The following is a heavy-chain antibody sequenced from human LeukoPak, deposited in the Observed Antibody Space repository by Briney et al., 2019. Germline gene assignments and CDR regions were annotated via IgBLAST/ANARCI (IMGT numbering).Heavy chain of an antibody. D-gene: IGHD3-3*01. J-gene: IGHJ3*02. CDR3: ARDMPNVLRFLDPHGAFDI. CDR2: IYTSGST. V-gene: IGHV4-61*02. Sequence: SQTLSLTCTVSGGSINSGSYYWSWIRQPAGKGLEWIGRIYTSGSTTYNPSLKRRVTMSVDTSKNQFSLKLSSVTAADTAVYYCARDMPNVLRFLDPHGAFDIWGQGTMVTVSS. CDR1: GGSINSGSYY.